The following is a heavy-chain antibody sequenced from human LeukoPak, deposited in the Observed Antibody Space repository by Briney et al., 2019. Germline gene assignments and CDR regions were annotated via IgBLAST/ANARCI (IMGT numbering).Heavy chain of an antibody. J-gene: IGHJ4*02. V-gene: IGHV1-18*01. CDR1: GYTFTSYG. CDR3: ARDIVAVVAATEFSAVDY. CDR2: ISAYNGNT. D-gene: IGHD2-15*01. Sequence: ASVKVSCKASGYTFTSYGISWVRQAPGQGLEWMGWISAYNGNTNYAQKLQGRVTMTTDTSTSTAYMELRSLRSDDTAVYYCARDIVAVVAATEFSAVDYWGQGTLVTVSS.